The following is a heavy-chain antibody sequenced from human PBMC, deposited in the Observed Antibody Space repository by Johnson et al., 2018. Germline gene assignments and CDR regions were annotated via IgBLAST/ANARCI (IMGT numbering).Heavy chain of an antibody. Sequence: QVQLVQSGGGVVQPGRSLRLSCAASGFTFSSYAMHWVRQAPGKGLEWVAVISYDGSNKYYADSVKGRFTISRDNSKNTLYLQMNSLRAEDTAVYYCGRDPSVGLGVFQHWGQGTLVTVSS. D-gene: IGHD2-8*01. CDR1: GFTFSSYA. CDR3: GRDPSVGLGVFQH. J-gene: IGHJ1*01. V-gene: IGHV3-30-3*01. CDR2: ISYDGSNK.